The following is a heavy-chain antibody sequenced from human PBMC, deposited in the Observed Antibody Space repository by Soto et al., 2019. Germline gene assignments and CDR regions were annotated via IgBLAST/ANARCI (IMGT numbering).Heavy chain of an antibody. D-gene: IGHD3-22*01. J-gene: IGHJ4*02. CDR3: ANTAFTMMYYFDY. CDR2: ISGSGGST. CDR1: GFTFSSYA. Sequence: GGSLRLSXAASGFTFSSYAMSWVRQAPGKGLEWVSAISGSGGSTYYADSVKGRFTTSGDNSKNTLYLQMNSLRAEDTAVYYCANTAFTMMYYFDYWGQGTLVTVS. V-gene: IGHV3-23*01.